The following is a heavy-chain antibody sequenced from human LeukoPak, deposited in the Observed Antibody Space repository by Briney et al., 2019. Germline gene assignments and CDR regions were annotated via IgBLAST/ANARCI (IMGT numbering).Heavy chain of an antibody. V-gene: IGHV1-2*02. J-gene: IGHJ4*02. CDR2: INPNSGGT. Sequence: ASVKLSFNASGYTFTGYYMHWIRQAPGQGLEWMGWINPNSGGTNYAQKFQGRVTMTRDTSISTAYMELSRLRSDDTAVYYCAIVPDIVVVPAASNYWGQGTLVTVSS. CDR3: AIVPDIVVVPAASNY. CDR1: GYTFTGYY. D-gene: IGHD2-2*01.